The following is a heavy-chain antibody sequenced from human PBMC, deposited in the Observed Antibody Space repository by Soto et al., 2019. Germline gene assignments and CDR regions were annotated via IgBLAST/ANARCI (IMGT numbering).Heavy chain of an antibody. V-gene: IGHV4-59*01. Sequence: SSPLSLTCTVYGGSMSSYYWSWIRQSPGKGLEWIGYIYYSGSTNYNPSLKSRVAISLDTSKNQFSLMLSSVTAADTAVYYCARGEWLATIKPYFAYWGQGTLVTVSS. CDR1: GGSMSSYY. CDR3: ARGEWLATIKPYFAY. CDR2: IYYSGST. D-gene: IGHD5-12*01. J-gene: IGHJ4*02.